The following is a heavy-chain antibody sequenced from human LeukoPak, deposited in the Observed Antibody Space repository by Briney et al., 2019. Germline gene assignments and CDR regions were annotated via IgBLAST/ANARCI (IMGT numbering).Heavy chain of an antibody. Sequence: PGGSLRLSCAASGFTFSSYSMNWVRQAPGKGLEWVSSISSSSSYIYYADSVKGRFTISRDNAKNSLYLQMNSLRAEDTAVYYCARDVDSSGWPYYYYGMDVWGQGTTVTVSS. D-gene: IGHD6-19*01. V-gene: IGHV3-21*01. CDR2: ISSSSSYI. J-gene: IGHJ6*02. CDR3: ARDVDSSGWPYYYYGMDV. CDR1: GFTFSSYS.